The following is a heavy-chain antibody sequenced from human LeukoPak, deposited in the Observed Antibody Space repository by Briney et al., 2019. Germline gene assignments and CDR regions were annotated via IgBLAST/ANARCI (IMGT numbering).Heavy chain of an antibody. J-gene: IGHJ4*02. CDR3: ATLWSSSRKGFDY. D-gene: IGHD6-13*01. CDR1: GGSISSYY. Sequence: SETLSLTCTVSGGSISSYYWSWIRQPPGKGLEWIGYIYYSGSTNYNPSLKSRVTISVDTSKNQFSLKLSSVTAADTAVYYCATLWSSSRKGFDYWGQGTLVTVSS. CDR2: IYYSGST. V-gene: IGHV4-59*08.